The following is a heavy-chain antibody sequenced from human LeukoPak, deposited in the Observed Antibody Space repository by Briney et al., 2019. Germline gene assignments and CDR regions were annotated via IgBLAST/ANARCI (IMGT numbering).Heavy chain of an antibody. V-gene: IGHV4-34*01. CDR3: ARGQRARRFDY. Sequence: GSLRLSCAASGFTFSDYYMSWIRQAPGKGLEWIGEINHSGSTNYNPSLKSRVTISVDTSKNQFSLKLSSVTAADTAVYYCARGQRARRFDYWGQGTLVTVSS. CDR2: INHSGST. J-gene: IGHJ4*02. CDR1: GFTFSDYY.